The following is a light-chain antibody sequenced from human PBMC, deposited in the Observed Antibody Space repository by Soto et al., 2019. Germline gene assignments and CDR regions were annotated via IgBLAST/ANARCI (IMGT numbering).Light chain of an antibody. V-gene: IGKV3-11*01. J-gene: IGKJ1*01. CDR3: QQCSNWPRT. Sequence: PCERAADAGRASQSVSSSYLAWYQQKPGQAPSLLIYDASNRATGIPARFSGSGSGTDFTLTISSLEPEDCAVYYCQQCSNWPRTFGQGGKVDIK. CDR1: QSVSSSY. CDR2: DAS.